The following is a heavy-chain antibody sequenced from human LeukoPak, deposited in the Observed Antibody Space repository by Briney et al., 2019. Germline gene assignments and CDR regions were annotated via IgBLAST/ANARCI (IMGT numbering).Heavy chain of an antibody. CDR3: ARESGLLWFGDPLSPTDAFDI. CDR1: GYTFTSYA. D-gene: IGHD3-10*01. J-gene: IGHJ3*02. V-gene: IGHV1-3*03. Sequence: ASVKVSCKASGYTFTSYAMHWVRQAPGQRLEWMGWINAGNGNTKYSQEFQGRVTITRDTSASTAYMELSSLRSEDMAVYYCARESGLLWFGDPLSPTDAFDIWGQGTMVTVSS. CDR2: INAGNGNT.